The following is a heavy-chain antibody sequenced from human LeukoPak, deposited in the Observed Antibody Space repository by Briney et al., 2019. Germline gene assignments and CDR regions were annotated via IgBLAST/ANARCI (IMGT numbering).Heavy chain of an antibody. V-gene: IGHV3-48*01. CDR1: GFTFSTYG. Sequence: SGGSLRLSCAASGFTFSTYGMSWVRQAPGKGLEWVSGISGGNSRSTYYADSVKGRFTISRDNAKNSLYLQMNSLRAEDTAVYYCARAHPGDYSDFQFDYWGQGTLVTVSS. D-gene: IGHD4-11*01. J-gene: IGHJ4*02. CDR2: ISGGNSRST. CDR3: ARAHPGDYSDFQFDY.